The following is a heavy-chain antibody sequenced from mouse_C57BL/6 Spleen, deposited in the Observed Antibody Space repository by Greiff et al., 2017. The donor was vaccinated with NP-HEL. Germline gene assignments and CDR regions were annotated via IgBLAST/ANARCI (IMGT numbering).Heavy chain of an antibody. D-gene: IGHD2-3*01. CDR1: GYTFTSYT. Sequence: QVQLQQSGAELARPGASVKMSCKASGYTFTSYTMHWVKQRPGQGLEWIGYINPSSGYTKYNQKFKDKATLTADKSSSTAYMQLSSLTSEDSAVYYCEREGNGYSLYYFDYGGQGTTLTVSS. V-gene: IGHV1-4*01. CDR2: INPSSGYT. CDR3: EREGNGYSLYYFDY. J-gene: IGHJ2*01.